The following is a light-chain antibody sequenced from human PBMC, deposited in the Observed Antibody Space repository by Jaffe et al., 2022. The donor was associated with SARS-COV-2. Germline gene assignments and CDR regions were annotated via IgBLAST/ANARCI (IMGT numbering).Light chain of an antibody. CDR2: SAS. Sequence: DIQMTQSPSSLSASVGDRVTITCRASQSISTFLNWYQQKPGKAPKLLIYSASNLQSGVPSRFSGSGSGTDFSLTITGLHPEDFATYYCQQSYTTLAITFGQGTRLESK. J-gene: IGKJ5*01. V-gene: IGKV1-39*01. CDR1: QSISTF. CDR3: QQSYTTLAIT.